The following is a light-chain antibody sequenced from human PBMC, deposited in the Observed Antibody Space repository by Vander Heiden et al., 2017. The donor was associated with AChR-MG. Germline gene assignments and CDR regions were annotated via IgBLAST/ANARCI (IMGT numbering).Light chain of an antibody. J-gene: IGLJ1*01. Sequence: QSVVTQPPSASGTPGQRVTISCSGSSPNIGSNYVYWYQQLPGTAPKLLIYRNNQRPSGVPDRFSGSKSGTSASLAISGLRSEDEADYYCAAWEDSLSGFYVFGTGTKVTVL. CDR3: AAWEDSLSGFYV. CDR2: RNN. CDR1: SPNIGSNY. V-gene: IGLV1-47*01.